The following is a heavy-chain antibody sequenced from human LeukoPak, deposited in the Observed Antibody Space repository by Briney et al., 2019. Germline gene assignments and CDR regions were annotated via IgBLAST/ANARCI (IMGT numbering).Heavy chain of an antibody. CDR3: AREGLTVTTAFDY. J-gene: IGHJ4*02. D-gene: IGHD4-17*01. CDR2: INTNTGNP. CDR1: GYTFTSYA. V-gene: IGHV7-4-1*02. Sequence: GASVSVSCKASGYTFTSYAMNWVRQAAGQGLEWMGWINTNTGNPTYAQGFTGRFVFSLDTSVSTAYLQISSLKAEDTAVYYCAREGLTVTTAFDYWGQGTLVTVSS.